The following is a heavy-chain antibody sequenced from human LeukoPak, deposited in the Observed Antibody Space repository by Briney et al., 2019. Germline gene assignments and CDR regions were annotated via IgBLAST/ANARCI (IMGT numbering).Heavy chain of an antibody. Sequence: SQTLSLTCAVSGVSISSGDYYWSWIRQPPGKGLEWIGYIYYSGSTYYNPSLKSRVTISVDTSKNQFSLKLSSVTAADTAVYYCAREVAVAGIGYWGQGTLVTVSS. J-gene: IGHJ4*02. CDR1: GVSISSGDYY. D-gene: IGHD6-19*01. CDR3: AREVAVAGIGY. V-gene: IGHV4-30-4*08. CDR2: IYYSGST.